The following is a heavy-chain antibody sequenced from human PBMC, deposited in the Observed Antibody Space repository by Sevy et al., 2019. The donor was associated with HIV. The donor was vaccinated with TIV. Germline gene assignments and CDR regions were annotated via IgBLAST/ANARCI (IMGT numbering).Heavy chain of an antibody. J-gene: IGHJ4*02. CDR3: ARLYSCGGSCYYFDL. CDR2: INPGGGAP. V-gene: IGHV1-46*01. CDR1: GYSFTSRY. D-gene: IGHD2-21*01. Sequence: ASVKVSCKASGYSFTSRYLHWVRQAPGQGLEWMGQINPGGGAPIYAQKFQGRVSMTSDTSPRTMYMDVGSLRSEDTAMYYCARLYSCGGSCYYFDLWGQGTLVTVSS.